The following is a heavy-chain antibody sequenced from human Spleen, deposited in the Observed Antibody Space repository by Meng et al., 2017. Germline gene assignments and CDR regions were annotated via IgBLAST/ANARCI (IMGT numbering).Heavy chain of an antibody. V-gene: IGHV4-34*01. D-gene: IGHD6-13*01. CDR1: GGSLSGYY. J-gene: IGHJ5*02. Sequence: HVHLQQWGAGLLKPSETLALTCAVYGGSLSGYYWSWIRQPPGKGVEWIGEIKHSGSTNYNPSLKRRVTISVDTSKNQFSLKLRSVTAADTAVYYCARAKAAAAKGRWFDPWGQGTLVTVSS. CDR2: IKHSGST. CDR3: ARAKAAAAKGRWFDP.